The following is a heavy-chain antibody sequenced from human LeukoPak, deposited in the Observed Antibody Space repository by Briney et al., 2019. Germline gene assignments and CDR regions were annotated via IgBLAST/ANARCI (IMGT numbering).Heavy chain of an antibody. J-gene: IGHJ5*02. CDR2: IYYSGST. V-gene: IGHV4-59*08. Sequence: SETLSLTCTVSGGSISSYYWSWIRQPPGKGLEWIGYIYYSGSTNYNPSLKSRVTISVDTSKNQFSLKLSSVTAADTAVYYCARRGYYDSRGWFDPWGQGTLVTVSS. CDR1: GGSISSYY. CDR3: ARRGYYDSRGWFDP. D-gene: IGHD3-22*01.